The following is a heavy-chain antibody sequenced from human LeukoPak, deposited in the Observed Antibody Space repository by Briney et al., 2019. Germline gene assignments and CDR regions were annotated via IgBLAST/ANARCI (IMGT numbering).Heavy chain of an antibody. J-gene: IGHJ3*02. Sequence: GASVKVSCKASGGTFSSYATSWVRQAPGQGLEWMGRIIPILGIANYAQKFQGRVTITADKSTSTAYMELSSLRSEDTAVYYCARVGALEMATINLDAFDIWGQGTMVTVSS. CDR3: ARVGALEMATINLDAFDI. V-gene: IGHV1-69*04. D-gene: IGHD5-24*01. CDR2: IIPILGIA. CDR1: GGTFSSYA.